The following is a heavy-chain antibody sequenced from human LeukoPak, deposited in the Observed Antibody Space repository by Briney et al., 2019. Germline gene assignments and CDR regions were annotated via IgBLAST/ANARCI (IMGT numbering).Heavy chain of an antibody. CDR1: GFTLTDNY. CDR3: ASYYYDSSGYSGLGY. J-gene: IGHJ4*02. Sequence: GGSLRLSCAASGFTLTDNYMSWIRQAPGKGLEWVAYINNVGNIIYYADSVKDRFTISRDNSKNTLYLQMNSLRAEDTAVYYCASYYYDSSGYSGLGYWGQGTLVTVSS. D-gene: IGHD3-22*01. CDR2: INNVGNII. V-gene: IGHV3-11*04.